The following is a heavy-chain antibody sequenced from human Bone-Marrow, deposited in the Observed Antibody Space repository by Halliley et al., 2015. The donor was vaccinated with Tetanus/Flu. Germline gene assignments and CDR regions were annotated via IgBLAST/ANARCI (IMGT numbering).Heavy chain of an antibody. CDR3: ARSGSGNYEGWLDP. Sequence: TLSLTCTVSGGSISNSYWNWIRQPPGKGLEWIGYIFNSGNTNYNPSLRSRVTISVDTSKNQFSLRLSSVTPADTAVYYCARSGSGNYEGWLDPWGQGTLVTVSS. J-gene: IGHJ5*02. CDR1: GGSISNSY. V-gene: IGHV4-59*01. CDR2: IFNSGNT. D-gene: IGHD3-10*01.